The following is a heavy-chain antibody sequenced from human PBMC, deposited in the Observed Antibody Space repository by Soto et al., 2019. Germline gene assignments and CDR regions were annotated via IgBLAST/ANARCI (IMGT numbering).Heavy chain of an antibody. Sequence: SETLSLTCTVSGGSISSSSYYWGWIRQPPGKGLEWIGSIYYSGSTYYNPSLKSRVTISVDTSKNQFSLKLSSVTAADTAVYYCASGSAYYDSSGYTQFDYWGQGTLVTVSS. D-gene: IGHD3-22*01. CDR2: IYYSGST. V-gene: IGHV4-39*01. J-gene: IGHJ4*02. CDR1: GGSISSSSYY. CDR3: ASGSAYYDSSGYTQFDY.